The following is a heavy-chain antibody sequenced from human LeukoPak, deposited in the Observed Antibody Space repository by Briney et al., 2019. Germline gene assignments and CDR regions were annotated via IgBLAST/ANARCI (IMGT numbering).Heavy chain of an antibody. D-gene: IGHD6-13*01. CDR3: AKNYYSSSWFNWFDP. CDR2: LSRSGGST. Sequence: GGSLRLSCAASGFTFSSYAMSWVRQAPGKGLEWVSALSRSGGSTYYADSVKGRFTISRDNSKNTLYLQMNSLRAEDTAVYYCAKNYYSSSWFNWFDPWGQGTLVTVSS. V-gene: IGHV3-23*01. CDR1: GFTFSSYA. J-gene: IGHJ5*02.